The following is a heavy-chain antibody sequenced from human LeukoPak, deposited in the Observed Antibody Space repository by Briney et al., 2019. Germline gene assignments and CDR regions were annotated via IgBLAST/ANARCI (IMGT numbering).Heavy chain of an antibody. CDR2: VYYSGST. CDR3: ARRLPPYFDS. V-gene: IGHV4-59*01. Sequence: SATLSLTCTVSGGSISSYYWSWIRQPPGKGLEWIGYVYYSGSTNYSPSLKSRVTISVDTAKNQVSLRLSSVTAADTAVYYCARRLPPYFDSWGQGTLVTVSA. J-gene: IGHJ4*02. D-gene: IGHD4-11*01. CDR1: GGSISSYY.